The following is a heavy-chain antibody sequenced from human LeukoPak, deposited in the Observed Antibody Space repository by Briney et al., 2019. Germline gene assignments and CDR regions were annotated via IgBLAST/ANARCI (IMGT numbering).Heavy chain of an antibody. D-gene: IGHD3-22*01. CDR1: GLTFSNYG. Sequence: GGSLRLSCVASGLTFSNYGISWVRQAPGKGLEWVSAISSTGGTTYYADSVKGHFTISRDNSKNTLYLQMNSLRAEDTAVYYCAKEQADSTGIDYWGQGTLVTVSS. CDR2: ISSTGGTT. CDR3: AKEQADSTGIDY. V-gene: IGHV3-23*01. J-gene: IGHJ4*02.